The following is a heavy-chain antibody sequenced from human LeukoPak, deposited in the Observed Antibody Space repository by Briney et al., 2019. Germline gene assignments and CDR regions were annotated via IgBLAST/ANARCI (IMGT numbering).Heavy chain of an antibody. Sequence: SESLCLTCTVSGYSIRSDDSWGWVRQPPGKVLEWTGIIYHSGNTYYNPSLKSRITMSVDTSKNQFSLQMTCVTAADTAVYYCVRGIRRLPPDSSGQGTLVTVS. CDR3: VRGIRRLPPDS. CDR2: IYHSGNT. D-gene: IGHD2-21*01. J-gene: IGHJ4*02. V-gene: IGHV4-38-2*02. CDR1: GYSIRSDDS.